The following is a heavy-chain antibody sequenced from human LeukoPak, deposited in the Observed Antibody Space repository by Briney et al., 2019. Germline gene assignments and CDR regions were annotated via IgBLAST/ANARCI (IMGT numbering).Heavy chain of an antibody. J-gene: IGHJ3*02. CDR1: GSTFSSYT. D-gene: IGHD4-23*01. V-gene: IGHV1-69*04. CDR2: IIPVLDVA. Sequence: ASVNVSCKTSGSTFSSYTISWVRQAPGQGLEWMGRIIPVLDVANYAQKFQDRLTITADESTSTAYMELSSLRSEDTAVYYCARDGGGNSGDAFDIWGQGTMVTVSS. CDR3: ARDGGGNSGDAFDI.